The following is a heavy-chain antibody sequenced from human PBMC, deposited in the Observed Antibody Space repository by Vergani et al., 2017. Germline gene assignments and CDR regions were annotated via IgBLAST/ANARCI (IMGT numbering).Heavy chain of an antibody. Sequence: LQLQESGPGLVKPSATPSLTFSVPGPPIRSSNHYWDWIRQPPGKGLGLIAIIYYSGSTYYNPSLKSRVTISVDTAKNQFSLKLNSVTAADTAVYFCARHSTVEWLVKLGWIDPWGQGILVTVSS. V-gene: IGHV4-39*01. CDR2: IYYSGST. D-gene: IGHD6-19*01. J-gene: IGHJ5*02. CDR3: ARHSTVEWLVKLGWIDP. CDR1: GPPIRSSNHY.